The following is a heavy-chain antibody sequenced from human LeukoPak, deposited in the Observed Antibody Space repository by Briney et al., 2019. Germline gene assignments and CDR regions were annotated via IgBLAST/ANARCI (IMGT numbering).Heavy chain of an antibody. V-gene: IGHV3-66*01. J-gene: IGHJ4*02. CDR3: ARGYNSNDGFDY. Sequence: GGSLRLSCAASGFTFSSYAMSWVRQAPGKGLEWVSVIYSGGSTYYADSVKGRFTISRDNAKNTLYLQMNSLRAEDTAMYYCARGYNSNDGFDYWGQGTLVTVSS. D-gene: IGHD1-20*01. CDR1: GFTFSSYA. CDR2: IYSGGST.